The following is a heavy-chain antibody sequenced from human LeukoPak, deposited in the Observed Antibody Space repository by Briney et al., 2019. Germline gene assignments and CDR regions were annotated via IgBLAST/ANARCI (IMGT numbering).Heavy chain of an antibody. D-gene: IGHD3-3*02. J-gene: IGHJ4*02. V-gene: IGHV3-23*01. CDR3: AKAIGLSNSEATFDY. Sequence: GGSLRLSCAASGFTFNNYAMSWVRQAPGKGLEWVSAISGSGGSTYYADSVKGRFTISRDNSKNTVYLQMNSLRAEDTAVYYCAKAIGLSNSEATFDYWGQGTLVTVSS. CDR2: ISGSGGST. CDR1: GFTFNNYA.